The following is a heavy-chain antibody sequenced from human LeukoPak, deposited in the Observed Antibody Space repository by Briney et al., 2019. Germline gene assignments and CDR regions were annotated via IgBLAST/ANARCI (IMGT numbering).Heavy chain of an antibody. Sequence: GGSLRLSCAPSGFTFSGSAMHWVRQASGKGLEWVGRIRSKANSYATAYAASVKGRFTISRDDSKNTAYLQMNSLKTEDTAVYYCTRTYDFWSGYSGPYYYMDVWGKGTTVTVSS. J-gene: IGHJ6*03. CDR1: GFTFSGSA. V-gene: IGHV3-73*01. CDR2: IRSKANSYAT. CDR3: TRTYDFWSGYSGPYYYMDV. D-gene: IGHD3-3*01.